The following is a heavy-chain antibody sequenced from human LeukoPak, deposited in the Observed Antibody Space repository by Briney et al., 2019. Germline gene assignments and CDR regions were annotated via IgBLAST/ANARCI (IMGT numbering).Heavy chain of an antibody. V-gene: IGHV3-66*01. D-gene: IGHD3-22*01. J-gene: IGHJ4*02. CDR2: IYSGGNA. Sequence: GGSLRLSCAASGFTASSNYITWVRQAPEKGLGCVSVIYSGGNADFADSAKGRSTIPRDNSTTTLLLQMKSLGAEHTAVYYCASLVDYYDGSGYYFPLGDWGQGTLVTVSS. CDR1: GFTASSNY. CDR3: ASLVDYYDGSGYYFPLGD.